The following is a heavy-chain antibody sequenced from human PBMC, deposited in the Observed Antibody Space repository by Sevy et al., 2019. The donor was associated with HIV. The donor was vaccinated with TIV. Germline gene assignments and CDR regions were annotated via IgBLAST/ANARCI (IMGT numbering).Heavy chain of an antibody. Sequence: GGSLRLSCVASGFTFSSYSMNWVRQAPGKGLEWVSYISSGSSTIYYADSVKGRFTISRDNAKNSLYLQMNSLGDEDTAVYYCAGGGGRSVLFDFWGQGTLVTVSS. CDR3: AGGGGRSVLFDF. J-gene: IGHJ4*02. D-gene: IGHD6-25*01. CDR1: GFTFSSYS. CDR2: ISSGSSTI. V-gene: IGHV3-48*02.